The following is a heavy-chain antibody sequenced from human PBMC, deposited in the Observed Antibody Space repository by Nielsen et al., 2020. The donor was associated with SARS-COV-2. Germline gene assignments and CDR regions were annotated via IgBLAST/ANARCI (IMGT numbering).Heavy chain of an antibody. V-gene: IGHV4-39*07. CDR1: CGSTSSSSYY. J-gene: IGHJ4*02. D-gene: IGHD2-2*01. CDR3: ARDLGYCSSTRCYV. Sequence: SETLSPTCPLSCGSTSSSSYYCAWIRQPPGKGLEWIGSIYYSGSTYYNPSLKSRVTISVDTSKNQFSMKLSSVTAADTAVYCCARDLGYCSSTRCYVWGQGTLVTVSS. CDR2: IYYSGST.